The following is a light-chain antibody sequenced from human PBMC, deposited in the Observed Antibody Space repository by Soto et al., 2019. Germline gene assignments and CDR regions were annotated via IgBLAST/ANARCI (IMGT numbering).Light chain of an antibody. CDR3: ASFTSSSIFDI. J-gene: IGLJ2*01. V-gene: IGLV2-14*01. Sequence: QSALTQPASVSESPGQSNTISCTGTSSDIGVYNYVSWYQQHPGKAPKLMIYEGDKRPSGVSNRFSGSKSGNTASLTISGLQAEDEADYYCASFTSSSIFDIFGGGTKLTVL. CDR1: SSDIGVYNY. CDR2: EGD.